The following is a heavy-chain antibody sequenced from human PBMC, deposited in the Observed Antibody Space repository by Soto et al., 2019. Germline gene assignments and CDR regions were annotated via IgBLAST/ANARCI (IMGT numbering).Heavy chain of an antibody. CDR2: IIPIFGTT. V-gene: IGHV1-69*01. Sequence: QVQLVQSGAEVKEPGSAVKVSCKAPADSFSSYGIIWVRQAPGQGLEWMGGIIPIFGTTNYAEKFQGRVTITADESTNTAYMELSSLRSEDTALYYCARVFPDGWVEPGVVRGYLDIWGRGTLVTVSS. D-gene: IGHD3-3*01. J-gene: IGHJ4*02. CDR3: ARVFPDGWVEPGVVRGYLDI. CDR1: ADSFSSYG.